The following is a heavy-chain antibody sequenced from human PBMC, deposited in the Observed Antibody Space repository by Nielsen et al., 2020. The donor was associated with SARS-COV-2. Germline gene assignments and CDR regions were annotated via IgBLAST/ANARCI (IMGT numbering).Heavy chain of an antibody. CDR1: GFTFSSYG. J-gene: IGHJ4*02. CDR3: ARLPGGYDSSGYPDY. V-gene: IGHV3-20*01. CDR2: INWNGGST. D-gene: IGHD3-22*01. Sequence: GESLKISCAASGFTFSSYGMHWVRQAPGKGLEWVSGINWNGGSTGYADSVKGRFTISRDNAKNSLYLQMNSLRAEDTALYHCARLPGGYDSSGYPDYWGQGTLVTVSS.